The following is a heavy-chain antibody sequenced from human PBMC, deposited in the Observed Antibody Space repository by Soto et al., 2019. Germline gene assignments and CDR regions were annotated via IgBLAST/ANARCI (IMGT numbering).Heavy chain of an antibody. CDR3: ARRIAAAGGYYYYDFDV. Sequence: GESLKISCKGSGYNFDTYWINWVRQTPGKGLEWMGRIDPSDSKTKYSPSLEGHITISVDKSISTTYLQWSSLKASDTATYYCARRIAAAGGYYYYDFDVWGQGTAVPVS. CDR1: GYNFDTYW. V-gene: IGHV5-10-1*01. J-gene: IGHJ6*02. D-gene: IGHD6-13*01. CDR2: IDPSDSKT.